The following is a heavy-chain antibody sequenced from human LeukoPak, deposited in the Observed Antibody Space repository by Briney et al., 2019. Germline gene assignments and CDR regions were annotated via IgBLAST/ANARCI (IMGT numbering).Heavy chain of an antibody. CDR3: AKDKGYCSGGSCYGGGD. CDR1: GFTFSSYG. J-gene: IGHJ4*02. Sequence: GGSLRLSCAASGFTFSSYGMHWVRQAPGKGLEWVAVISYDGSNKYYADSVKGRSTISRDNSKNTLYLQMNSLRAEDTAVYYCAKDKGYCSGGSCYGGGDWGQGTLVTVSS. CDR2: ISYDGSNK. D-gene: IGHD2-15*01. V-gene: IGHV3-30*18.